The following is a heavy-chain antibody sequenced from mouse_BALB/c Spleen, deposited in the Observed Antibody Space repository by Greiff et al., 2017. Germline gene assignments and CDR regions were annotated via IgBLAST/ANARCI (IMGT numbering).Heavy chain of an antibody. D-gene: IGHD1-1*01. J-gene: IGHJ1*01. CDR3: ARITPVVSRCFFDF. V-gene: IGHV5-6-5*01. CDR1: GFTFSSYA. CDR2: ISSGGST. Sequence: DVMLVESGGGLVKPGGSLKLSCAASGFTFSSYAMSWVRQTPEKRLEWVASISSGGSTYYPDSVKGRFTISRDNARNILYLQMSSLRSEDTAMYYCARITPVVSRCFFDFGGAETPVT.